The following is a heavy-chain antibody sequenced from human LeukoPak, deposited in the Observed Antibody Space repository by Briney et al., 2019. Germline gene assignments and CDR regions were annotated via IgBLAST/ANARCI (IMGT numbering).Heavy chain of an antibody. Sequence: SETLSLTCAVYGGSFSGYYWSWIRQPPGKGPEWIGEINHSGSTNYNPSLKSRVTISVDTSKNQFSLKLSSVTAADTAVYYCARGFPGYGDIGYFDYWGQGTLVTVSS. J-gene: IGHJ4*02. CDR1: GGSFSGYY. CDR2: INHSGST. D-gene: IGHD4-17*01. CDR3: ARGFPGYGDIGYFDY. V-gene: IGHV4-34*01.